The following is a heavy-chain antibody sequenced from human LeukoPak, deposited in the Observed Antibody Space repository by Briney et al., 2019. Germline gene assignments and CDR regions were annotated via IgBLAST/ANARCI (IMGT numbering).Heavy chain of an antibody. J-gene: IGHJ4*02. D-gene: IGHD6-19*01. CDR3: ARDRGAVAATWFDY. CDR1: GFTFSGYY. V-gene: IGHV3-11*05. CDR2: IGSSSTYT. Sequence: GGSLRLSCAASGFTFSGYYMSWVRQAPGKGLEWVSCIGSSSTYTNYAVSVKGRFTISRDNAKNSLYLQMDGLRAEDTAVYYCARDRGAVAATWFDYWGQGTLVTVSS.